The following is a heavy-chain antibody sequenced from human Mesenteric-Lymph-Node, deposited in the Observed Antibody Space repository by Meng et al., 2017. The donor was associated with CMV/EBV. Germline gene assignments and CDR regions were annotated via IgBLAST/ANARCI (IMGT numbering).Heavy chain of an antibody. V-gene: IGHV3-30*02. CDR1: GFTFSDHG. CDR3: ARVAPRGYSGYDSYYYYGMDV. CDR2: IRYDGSNK. Sequence: GESLKISCAASGFTFSDHGMHWVRQAPGKGLEWVAFIRYDGSNKYYADSVKGRFTISRDNSKNTVYLQMNSLRTEDTAVYYCARVAPRGYSGYDSYYYYGMDVWGQGTTVTVSS. J-gene: IGHJ6*02. D-gene: IGHD5-12*01.